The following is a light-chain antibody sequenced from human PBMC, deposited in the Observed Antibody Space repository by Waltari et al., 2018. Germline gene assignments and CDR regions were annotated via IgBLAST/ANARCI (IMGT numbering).Light chain of an antibody. CDR1: SSATGSFNL. J-gene: IGLJ1*01. V-gene: IGLV2-23*02. CDR3: CSYAGTIPFV. CDR2: EVS. Sequence: QSALTQTASVSGSPGQSINIPCPGTSSATGSFNLVCWYQQHPGKAPKLMIYEVSQRPSGVSNRFSGSKSANTASLTISGLQAEDEADYYCCSYAGTIPFVFGTGTKVTVL.